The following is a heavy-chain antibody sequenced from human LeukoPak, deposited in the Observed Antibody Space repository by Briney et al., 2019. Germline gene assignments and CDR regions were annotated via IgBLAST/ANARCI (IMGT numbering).Heavy chain of an antibody. D-gene: IGHD6-6*01. J-gene: IGHJ4*02. Sequence: SETLSLACTVSGGSISGYYWSWIRQPPGKGLEWIGYIYYSGSTNYNPSLKSRVTISADTSKNQFSLKLRSVTAADTAVYYCARDARGSSHYDFWGQGTLVTVSS. V-gene: IGHV4-59*01. CDR1: GGSISGYY. CDR2: IYYSGST. CDR3: ARDARGSSHYDF.